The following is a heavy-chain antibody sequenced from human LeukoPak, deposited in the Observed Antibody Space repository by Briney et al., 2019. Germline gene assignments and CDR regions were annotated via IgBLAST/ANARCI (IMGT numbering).Heavy chain of an antibody. Sequence: ASVTVSCKASGYTFTSYDINWVRQATGQGLEWMGWMNPNSGNTGYAQKFQGRVTVTADESTSTAYMELSSLRSEDTAVYYCASPGYSGGDYYFVYWGQGTLVTVSS. CDR3: ASPGYSGGDYYFVY. CDR1: GYTFTSYD. J-gene: IGHJ4*02. D-gene: IGHD1-26*01. V-gene: IGHV1-8*01. CDR2: MNPNSGNT.